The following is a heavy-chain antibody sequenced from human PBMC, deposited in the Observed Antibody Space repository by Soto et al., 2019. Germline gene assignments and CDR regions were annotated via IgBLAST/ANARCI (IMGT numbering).Heavy chain of an antibody. CDR3: ARQIAAALDT. Sequence: SETLSLTCTVSGGSISSSSYYWGWIRQPPGKGLEWIGSIYYSGSTYYNPSLKSRVTISVDTSKNQFSLKLSSVTAADTAVYYCARQIAAALDTWGQGTLVTV. J-gene: IGHJ5*02. D-gene: IGHD6-13*01. CDR1: GGSISSSSYY. V-gene: IGHV4-39*01. CDR2: IYYSGST.